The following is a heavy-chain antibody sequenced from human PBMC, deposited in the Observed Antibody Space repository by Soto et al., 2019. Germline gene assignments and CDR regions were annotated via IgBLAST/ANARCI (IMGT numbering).Heavy chain of an antibody. CDR3: ARQRSTVWGGSCPDY. D-gene: IGHD2-15*01. CDR1: GGSISSSSYY. J-gene: IGHJ4*02. V-gene: IGHV4-39*01. Sequence: QLQLQESGPGLVKPSETLSLTCTVSGGSISSSSYYWGWIRQPPGKGLEWIGSIYYSGSTYYNPSLKSRVTISVDTSKNQFSLKLSSVTAADTAVYYCARQRSTVWGGSCPDYWGQGTLVTVSS. CDR2: IYYSGST.